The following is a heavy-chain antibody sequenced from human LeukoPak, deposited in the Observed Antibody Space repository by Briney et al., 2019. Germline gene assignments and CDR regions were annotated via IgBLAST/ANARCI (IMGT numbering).Heavy chain of an antibody. D-gene: IGHD6-19*01. V-gene: IGHV3-21*01. CDR1: GFTFSSYE. J-gene: IGHJ4*02. CDR2: ISSSSSYI. Sequence: SGGSLRLSCAASGFTFSSYEMNWVRQAPGKGLEWVSSISSSSSYIYYADSVKGRFTISRDNAKNSLYLQMNSLRAEDTAVYYCARAIAEAGLDYWGQGTLVTVSS. CDR3: ARAIAEAGLDY.